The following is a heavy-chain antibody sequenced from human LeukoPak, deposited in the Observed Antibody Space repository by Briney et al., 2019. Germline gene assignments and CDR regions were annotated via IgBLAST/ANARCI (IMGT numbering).Heavy chain of an antibody. Sequence: SETLSLTCTVSGGSISSYYWSWIRQPPGKGLEWIGYIYYSGSTNYNPSLKSRVTISVDTSKNQFSLKLSSVTAADTAVYYCARGELYGDIPPYYFDYWGQGTLVTVSS. V-gene: IGHV4-59*12. CDR1: GGSISSYY. CDR2: IYYSGST. D-gene: IGHD4-17*01. J-gene: IGHJ4*02. CDR3: ARGELYGDIPPYYFDY.